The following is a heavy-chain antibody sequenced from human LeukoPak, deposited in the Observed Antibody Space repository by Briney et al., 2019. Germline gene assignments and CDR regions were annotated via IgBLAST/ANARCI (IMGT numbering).Heavy chain of an antibody. J-gene: IGHJ5*02. V-gene: IGHV3-48*04. D-gene: IGHD3-10*01. CDR1: GFTFSSYS. CDR3: VVGGVMVRGAQSPSQPPS. CDR2: ISSSSSTI. Sequence: GGSLRLSCAASGFTFSSYSMNWVRQAPGKGLEWVSYISSSSSTIYYADSVKGRFTISRDNAKNSLYLQMNSLRAEDTAVYYCVVGGVMVRGAQSPSQPPSWGQGTLVTVSS.